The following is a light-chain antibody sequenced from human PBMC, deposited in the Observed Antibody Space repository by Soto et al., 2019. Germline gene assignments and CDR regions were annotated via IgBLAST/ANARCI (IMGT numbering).Light chain of an antibody. J-gene: IGKJ1*01. CDR1: QGVSSK. CDR3: QKYNSAPTWT. CDR2: GVS. V-gene: IGKV3-15*01. Sequence: EIVMTQFPATRSVSPGERATLSCWASQGVSSKLAWYQQKPGQAPRLLIYGVSTRATGIPARFSGSGSGTEFTLTISSLQSQDVATYYCQKYNSAPTWTFGQGTKVDIK.